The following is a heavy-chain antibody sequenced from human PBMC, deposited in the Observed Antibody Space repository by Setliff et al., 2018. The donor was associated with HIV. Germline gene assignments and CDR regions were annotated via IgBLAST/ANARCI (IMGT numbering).Heavy chain of an antibody. CDR2: ISSSGSTI. J-gene: IGHJ3*02. D-gene: IGHD2-15*01. CDR3: AREFATGGVVVRNAFDI. V-gene: IGHV3-48*03. Sequence: HPGGSLRLSCAASGFTFSSYEMNWVRQAPGKGLEWVSYISSSGSTIYYADSVKGRFTISRDNAKNSLYLQMNSLRAEDTAVYYCAREFATGGVVVRNAFDIWGQGTMVTVSS. CDR1: GFTFSSYE.